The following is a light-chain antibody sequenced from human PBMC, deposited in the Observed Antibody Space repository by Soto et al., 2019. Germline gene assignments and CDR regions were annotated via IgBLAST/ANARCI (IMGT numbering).Light chain of an antibody. J-gene: IGLJ2*01. V-gene: IGLV1-51*01. CDR2: DNN. CDR3: ATWDDSLDGVV. CDR1: SSNIGNNY. Sequence: QSVLTQPPSVSAAPGQPLTISCSGSSSNIGNNYVSWYQQLPGTAPKLLISDNNERPSGIPDRFSGSKSGTSATLGITGLQTGDEADYYCATWDDSLDGVVFGGGTKVTVL.